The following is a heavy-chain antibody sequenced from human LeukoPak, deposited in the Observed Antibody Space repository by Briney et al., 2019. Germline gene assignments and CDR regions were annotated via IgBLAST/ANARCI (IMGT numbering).Heavy chain of an antibody. J-gene: IGHJ5*02. CDR1: GFTFSGYC. CDR3: ARVLREWLLFGWFDP. Sequence: GGSLRLSCAASGFTFSGYCMSWIRQAPGKGLEWVSYISSSGSTIYYADSLKGRFTISRDNAKNSLYLQMNSLRAEDTAVYYCARVLREWLLFGWFDPWGQGTLVTVSS. D-gene: IGHD3-3*01. CDR2: ISSSGSTI. V-gene: IGHV3-11*01.